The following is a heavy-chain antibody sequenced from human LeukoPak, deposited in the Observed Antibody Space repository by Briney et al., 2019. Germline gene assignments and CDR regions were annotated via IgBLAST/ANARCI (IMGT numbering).Heavy chain of an antibody. CDR1: GGSISSGGYY. CDR3: ARELGIAARRPDRYFDY. Sequence: SETLSLTCTVSGGSISSGGYYWSWIRQHPGKGLEWIGYIYYSGSTYYNPSLKSRVAISVDTSKNQFSLKLSSVTAADTAVYYCARELGIAARRPDRYFDYWGQGTLVTVSS. CDR2: IYYSGST. D-gene: IGHD6-6*01. J-gene: IGHJ4*02. V-gene: IGHV4-31*03.